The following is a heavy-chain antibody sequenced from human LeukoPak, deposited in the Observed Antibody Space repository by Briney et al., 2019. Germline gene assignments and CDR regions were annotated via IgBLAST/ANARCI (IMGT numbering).Heavy chain of an antibody. CDR2: IYTSGST. CDR1: GGSISSYY. CDR3: ASSSYGYYYFDY. Sequence: SETLSLTCTVSGGSISSYYWSWIRQPAGKGLEWIGRIYTSGSTNYNPSLKSRVTISEDTSKNQFSLKLSSVTAADTAVYYCASSSYGYYYFDYWGQGTLVTVTS. J-gene: IGHJ4*02. V-gene: IGHV4-4*07. D-gene: IGHD4-17*01.